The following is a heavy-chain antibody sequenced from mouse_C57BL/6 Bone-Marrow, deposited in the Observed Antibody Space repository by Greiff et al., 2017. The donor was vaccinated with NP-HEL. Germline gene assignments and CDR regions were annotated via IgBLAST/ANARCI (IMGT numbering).Heavy chain of an antibody. CDR3: AYYYSWYFDY. CDR1: GYTFASYD. CDR2: IYPRDGST. D-gene: IGHD1-1*01. J-gene: IGHJ2*01. V-gene: IGHV1-85*01. Sequence: VQLVESGPELVKPGASVKLSCKASGYTFASYDINWVKQRPGQGLEWIGWIYPRDGSTKYNEKFKGKATLTVDTSSSTAYMELHSLTSEDSAVYFCAYYYSWYFDYWGQGTTLTVSS.